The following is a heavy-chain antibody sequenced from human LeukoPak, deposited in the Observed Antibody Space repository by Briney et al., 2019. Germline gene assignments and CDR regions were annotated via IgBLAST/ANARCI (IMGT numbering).Heavy chain of an antibody. V-gene: IGHV4-59*08. CDR1: GGSISSYS. CDR3: TIQVGIAVAGIPFRFEP. Sequence: SETLSLTCTVSGGSISSYSWSWIRQPPGKGLEWIGYIYYSGTTNYNPSLKRRVTISAHTSKEQISVKLSSGTAADPPVYYSTIQVGIAVAGIPFRFEPWGQGSLVTVSS. J-gene: IGHJ5*02. CDR2: IYYSGTT. D-gene: IGHD6-19*01.